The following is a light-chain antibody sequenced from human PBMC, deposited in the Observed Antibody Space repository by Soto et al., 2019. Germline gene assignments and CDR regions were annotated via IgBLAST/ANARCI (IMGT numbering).Light chain of an antibody. CDR3: QEYNTCPLT. V-gene: IGKV1-16*01. CDR2: AAS. CDR1: QGISNY. J-gene: IGKJ1*01. Sequence: DIPMPPPPSSLSASVGDRVTITCRASQGISNYLAWFQQQPGKAPKSPIYAASTLQSRVPSRFSGSGSGTDFTLTITTLQPEDFATDVGQEYNTCPLTFGQGTKVEFK.